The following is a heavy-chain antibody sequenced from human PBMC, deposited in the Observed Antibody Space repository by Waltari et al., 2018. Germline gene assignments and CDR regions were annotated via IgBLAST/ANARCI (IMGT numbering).Heavy chain of an antibody. V-gene: IGHV4-39*01. CDR1: GGSISSSSYY. J-gene: IGHJ3*02. CDR3: ARPVAGTHAFDI. Sequence: QLQLQESGPGLVKPSETLSLTCTVSGGSISSSSYYWGWIRQPPGKGLEWIGSIYYSGSTYYNPSLKSRVTISVDTSKNQFSLKLSSVTAADTAVYYCARPVAGTHAFDIWGQGTMVIVSS. D-gene: IGHD6-19*01. CDR2: IYYSGST.